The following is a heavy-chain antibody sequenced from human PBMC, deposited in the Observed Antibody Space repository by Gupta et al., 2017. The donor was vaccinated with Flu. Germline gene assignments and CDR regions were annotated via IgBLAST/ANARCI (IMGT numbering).Heavy chain of an antibody. J-gene: IGHJ5*02. CDR3: AKSGYCSTPSCYNNWFDP. CDR2: ISGGGAPT. D-gene: IGHD2-2*02. CDR1: GFIFSSYA. V-gene: IGHV3-23*01. Sequence: EVQLLESGGGLVQPGGSLRLSCAASGFIFSSYAMSWVRHAPGKGLEWVSSISGGGAPTYYADSVKGRFTVSRDNSKNTVYLQMNSLRAEDTAVYYCAKSGYCSTPSCYNNWFDPWGQRSLVTVSS.